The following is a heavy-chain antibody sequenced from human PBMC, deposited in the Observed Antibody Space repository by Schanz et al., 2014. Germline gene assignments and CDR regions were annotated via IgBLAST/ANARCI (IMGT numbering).Heavy chain of an antibody. CDR2: IISILGIA. Sequence: QVQLVQSGAEVKKPGSSVKVSCKASGGTFSSYTISWVRQAPGQGLEWMGRIISILGIANYAQKFQGRVTNTADKSTSTAYMELSSLRSEDTAVYYCARGYGDSPTDFWGQGTLVTVSS. J-gene: IGHJ4*02. CDR3: ARGYGDSPTDF. V-gene: IGHV1-69*02. CDR1: GGTFSSYT. D-gene: IGHD4-17*01.